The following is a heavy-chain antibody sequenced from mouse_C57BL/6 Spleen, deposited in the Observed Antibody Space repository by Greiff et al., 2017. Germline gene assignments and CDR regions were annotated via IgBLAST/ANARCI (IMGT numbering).Heavy chain of an antibody. CDR2: LHPTSGST. J-gene: IGHJ1*03. Sequence: QVQLQQPGAELVKPGASVKLSCKASGYTFTSSWLHWVKQRPGPGLAWIGMLHPTSGSTHYNEKFPRKAPLTVDKSSSTAYMQLSSLTSEDAAVYYCARKPTVLDNWYCEVWGTGTTVTVSS. CDR1: GYTFTSSW. D-gene: IGHD1-1*01. V-gene: IGHV1-64*01. CDR3: ARKPTVLDNWYCEV.